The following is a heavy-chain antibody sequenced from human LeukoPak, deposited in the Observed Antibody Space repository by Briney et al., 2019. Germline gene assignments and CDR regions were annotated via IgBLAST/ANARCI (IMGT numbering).Heavy chain of an antibody. CDR3: ARRGYCGGGSCYPNNWFDP. CDR1: GYSFTSYW. Sequence: GESLKISCKGSGYSFTSYWIGWVRQIPGKGLEWMGLIYPGDSDTRYSPSFQGQVTISADKSISTAYLQWSSLKASDTAMYYCARRGYCGGGSCYPNNWFDPWGQGTLVTVSS. CDR2: IYPGDSDT. D-gene: IGHD2-15*01. J-gene: IGHJ5*02. V-gene: IGHV5-51*01.